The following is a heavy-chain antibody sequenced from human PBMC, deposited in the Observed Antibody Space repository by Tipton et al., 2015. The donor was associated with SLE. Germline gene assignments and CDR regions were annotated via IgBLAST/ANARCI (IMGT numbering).Heavy chain of an antibody. CDR3: ARDGTGLLGSYWYFDL. Sequence: TLSLTCTVSGGSISSGGYYWSWIRQHPGKGLEWIGYIYYSGSTYYNPSLKSRVTISVDTSKNQFSLKLSSVTAADTAVYYCARDGTGLLGSYWYFDLWGRGTLVTVSS. CDR1: GGSISSGGYY. V-gene: IGHV4-31*03. CDR2: IYYSGST. D-gene: IGHD2-8*02. J-gene: IGHJ2*01.